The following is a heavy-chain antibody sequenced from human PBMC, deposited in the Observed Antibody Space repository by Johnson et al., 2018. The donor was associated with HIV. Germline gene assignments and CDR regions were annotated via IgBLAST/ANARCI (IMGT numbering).Heavy chain of an antibody. CDR3: ARGEGVTSAFDI. J-gene: IGHJ3*02. D-gene: IGHD1-1*01. V-gene: IGHV3-74*02. CDR2: INSDGSTT. CDR1: GFTFSSYW. Sequence: VQLVESGGGLVQPGGSLRLYCAASGFTFSSYWMHWVRQVPGKGLVWVSRINSDGSTTTYADSVKGRFTISRDNAKNTLYLQMSSLRTEDTAVYYCARGEGVTSAFDIWGQGTVVTVSS.